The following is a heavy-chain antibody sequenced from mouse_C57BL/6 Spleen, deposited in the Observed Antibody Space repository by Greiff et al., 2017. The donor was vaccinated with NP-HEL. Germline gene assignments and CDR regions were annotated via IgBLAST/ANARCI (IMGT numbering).Heavy chain of an antibody. Sequence: VQLQQSGPELVKPGASVKISCKASGYAFSSSWMNWVKQRPGKGLEWIGRIYPGDGDTNYNGKFKGKATLTADKSSSTAYMQLSSLTSEDSAVYFCARYYGSSYCFDYWGQGTTLTVSS. V-gene: IGHV1-82*01. CDR3: ARYYGSSYCFDY. D-gene: IGHD1-1*01. CDR1: GYAFSSSW. CDR2: IYPGDGDT. J-gene: IGHJ2*01.